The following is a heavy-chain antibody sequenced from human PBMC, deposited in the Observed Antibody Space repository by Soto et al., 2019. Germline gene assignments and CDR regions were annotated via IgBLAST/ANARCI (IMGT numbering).Heavy chain of an antibody. J-gene: IGHJ6*02. V-gene: IGHV3-33*01. D-gene: IGHD3-9*01. Sequence: GGSLRLSCAASGFGLSDYTMHWVRQAPGKGLEWVAVIWYDESNKYYVDAVRGRFTISRDNSRNVVYLEMNALRAEDTAIYYCPRENFEMSANYSMDVWGPGTAVTVSS. CDR2: IWYDESNK. CDR1: GFGLSDYT. CDR3: PRENFEMSANYSMDV.